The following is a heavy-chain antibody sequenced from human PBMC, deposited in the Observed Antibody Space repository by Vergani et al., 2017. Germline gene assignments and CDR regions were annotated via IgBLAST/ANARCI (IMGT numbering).Heavy chain of an antibody. Sequence: QVQLQESGPGLVKPSETLSLTCTVSGGSISSYYWSWIRQPPGQGLEWIGYIYYSGSTNYNPSLKSRVTISVDTSKNQFSLKLSSVTAADTAVYYCARGPYSSSFYYYYGMDVCGRGTTVTVSS. V-gene: IGHV4-59*01. CDR2: IYYSGST. CDR3: ARGPYSSSFYYYYGMDV. D-gene: IGHD6-13*01. J-gene: IGHJ6*02. CDR1: GGSISSYY.